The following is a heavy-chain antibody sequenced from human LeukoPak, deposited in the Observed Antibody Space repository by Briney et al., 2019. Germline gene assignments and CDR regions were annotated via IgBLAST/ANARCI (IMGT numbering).Heavy chain of an antibody. CDR3: ARDFYDILTGYSLGCD. CDR2: INTNTGNP. V-gene: IGHV7-4-1*02. CDR1: GYTFTTYA. J-gene: IGHJ4*02. Sequence: ASVKVSCKASGYTFTTYAMNWARQAPGQGLEWMGWINTNTGNPTYAQGFTGRFVFSLDTPVSTAYLQISSLKAEDTAVYYCARDFYDILTGYSLGCDWGQGTLVTVSS. D-gene: IGHD3-9*01.